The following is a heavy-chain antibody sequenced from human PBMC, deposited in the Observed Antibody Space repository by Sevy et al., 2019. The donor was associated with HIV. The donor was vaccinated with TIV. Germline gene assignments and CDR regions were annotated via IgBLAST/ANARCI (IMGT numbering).Heavy chain of an antibody. J-gene: IGHJ4*02. D-gene: IGHD1-26*01. CDR1: GFTFSNAW. V-gene: IGHV3-15*01. CDR3: TAGVGASDFDY. Sequence: GGSLRLSCAASGFTFSNAWMSWVRQAPGKGLEWVGRIKGKTEGATRDFAAPVKGRLLISRDDSRNTVYLQMNSLKTEDTAVYYCTAGVGASDFDYWGQGTLVTVSS. CDR2: IKGKTEGATR.